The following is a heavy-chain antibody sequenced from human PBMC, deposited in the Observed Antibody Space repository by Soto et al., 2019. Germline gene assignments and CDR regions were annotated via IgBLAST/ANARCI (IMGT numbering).Heavy chain of an antibody. CDR1: GYTFTTYD. D-gene: IGHD3-3*02. V-gene: IGHV1-8*01. J-gene: IGHJ4*02. Sequence: ASVKVSCTSSGYTFTTYDIHWVRQATGQGLEWMGWMNPSTGNSRFAQQFLGRVTMTRDTSISTAYMELSGLRSDDTAIYYCARGPFGDWLVKDWGQGTLVTVYS. CDR3: ARGPFGDWLVKD. CDR2: MNPSTGNS.